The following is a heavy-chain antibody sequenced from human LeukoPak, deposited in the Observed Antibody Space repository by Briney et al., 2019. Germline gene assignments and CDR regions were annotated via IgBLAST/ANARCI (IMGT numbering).Heavy chain of an antibody. CDR1: GGSLSGYY. Sequence: SETLSLTCAVYGGSLSGYYWSWIRQPPGKGLEWIGEINHSGSTNYNPSLKSRVTISVDTPKNQFSLKLSSVTAADTAVYYCARGLRYCSSTSCYSGRYYYYGMDVWGQGTTVTVSS. J-gene: IGHJ6*02. CDR3: ARGLRYCSSTSCYSGRYYYYGMDV. CDR2: INHSGST. V-gene: IGHV4-34*01. D-gene: IGHD2-2*02.